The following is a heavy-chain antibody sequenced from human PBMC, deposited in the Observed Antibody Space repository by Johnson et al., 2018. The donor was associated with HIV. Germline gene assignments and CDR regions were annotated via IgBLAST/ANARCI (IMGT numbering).Heavy chain of an antibody. D-gene: IGHD6-19*01. Sequence: QVQLVESGGGLVKPGGSLRLSCAASGFTFSDYYMNWIRQAPGKGLEWVSYISSSGSALYYADSVKGRFTISRDNAKNSLSLQITSLRAEDTAVYYCAREMGWEDAFDIWGQGTMVTVSS. V-gene: IGHV3-11*04. CDR3: AREMGWEDAFDI. CDR2: ISSSGSAL. CDR1: GFTFSDYY. J-gene: IGHJ3*02.